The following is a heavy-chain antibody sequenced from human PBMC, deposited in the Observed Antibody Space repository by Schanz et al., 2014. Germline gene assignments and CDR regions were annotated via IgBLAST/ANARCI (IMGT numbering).Heavy chain of an antibody. CDR2: IYYSGST. CDR3: ARAAGPVDY. V-gene: IGHV4-30-4*07. Sequence: QVQLQESGPGLVKPSQTLSLTCAVSGGSISSGGYTWSWIRQPPGKGLEWIGYIYYSGSTYYNPSPKGRFTISVDTSKTQFSLMLGSVTAADTAVYYCARAAGPVDYWGQGTLVTVSS. D-gene: IGHD6-13*01. J-gene: IGHJ4*02. CDR1: GGSISSGGYT.